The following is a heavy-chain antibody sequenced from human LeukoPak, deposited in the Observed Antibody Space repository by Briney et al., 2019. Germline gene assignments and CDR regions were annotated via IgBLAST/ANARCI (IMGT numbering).Heavy chain of an antibody. CDR2: IYYSGYT. D-gene: IGHD3-16*01. J-gene: IGHJ6*03. CDR3: ARETSQKGAHYMDV. Sequence: SETLSLTCTVSGGSISSYYWSWIRQPPGKGLEWIGDIYYSGYTNYNPSLKSRVTISVDTSKNQFSLKLRSVTAADTAVYYCARETSQKGAHYMDVWGKGTTVTISS. V-gene: IGHV4-59*01. CDR1: GGSISSYY.